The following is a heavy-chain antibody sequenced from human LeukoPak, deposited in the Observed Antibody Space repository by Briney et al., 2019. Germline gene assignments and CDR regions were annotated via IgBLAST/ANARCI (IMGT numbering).Heavy chain of an antibody. V-gene: IGHV3-23*01. CDR1: GFTLSSYA. Sequence: GGSLRLSCAASGFTLSSYAMTWVRQAPGRGLEWVSSVDGGGGGTYYADPVKGRFTISRDNSKDTLYLQVNGLRAEDTAVYSCAKQSAGSAAWYSLHYDFWGQGTLVTVSS. J-gene: IGHJ4*02. CDR3: AKQSAGSAAWYSLHYDF. CDR2: VDGGGGGT. D-gene: IGHD6-13*01.